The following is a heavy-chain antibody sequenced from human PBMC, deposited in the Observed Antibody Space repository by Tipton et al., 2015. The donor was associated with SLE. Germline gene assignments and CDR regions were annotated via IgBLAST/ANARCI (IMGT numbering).Heavy chain of an antibody. CDR2: MYYSGTT. J-gene: IGHJ4*02. Sequence: TLSLTCTVSGASISSYSWSWIRQPPGKGLEWIGSMYYSGTTNYNPSLKSRVTISIDTSKKQLSLKLRSVTAADTAVYYCAREGVCIGGVCYDSWGQGTLGTVSS. V-gene: IGHV4-59*01. D-gene: IGHD2-8*02. CDR1: GASISSYS. CDR3: AREGVCIGGVCYDS.